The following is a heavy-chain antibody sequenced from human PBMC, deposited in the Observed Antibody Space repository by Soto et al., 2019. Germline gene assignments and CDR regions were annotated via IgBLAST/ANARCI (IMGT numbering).Heavy chain of an antibody. CDR3: ARGLPSLAVAAPQSYYVMDV. Sequence: GGSLRLSCAASGFTFSSYAMSWVRQAPGKGLEWVSAISGSGGSTYYADSVKGRFTISRDNSKNTLYLQMNSLRAEDTAVYYCARGLPSLAVAAPQSYYVMDVWGQGTTVTVSS. V-gene: IGHV3-23*01. CDR2: ISGSGGST. J-gene: IGHJ6*02. D-gene: IGHD6-19*01. CDR1: GFTFSSYA.